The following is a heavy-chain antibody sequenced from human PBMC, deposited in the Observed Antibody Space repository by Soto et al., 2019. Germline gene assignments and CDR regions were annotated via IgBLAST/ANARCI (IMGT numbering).Heavy chain of an antibody. CDR3: ARDRRYDLWSGYYYYYGMDV. CDR2: ISSSSSTI. D-gene: IGHD3-3*01. V-gene: IGHV3-48*02. Sequence: HPGGSLRLSCAASGFTFSSYSMNWVRQAPGKGLEWVSYISSSSSTIYYADSVKGRFTISRDNAKNSLYLQMNSLRDEDTAVYYCARDRRYDLWSGYYYYYGMDVWGQGTTVTVSS. CDR1: GFTFSSYS. J-gene: IGHJ6*02.